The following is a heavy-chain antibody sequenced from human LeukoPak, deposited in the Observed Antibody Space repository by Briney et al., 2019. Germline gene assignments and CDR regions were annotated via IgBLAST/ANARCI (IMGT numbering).Heavy chain of an antibody. Sequence: AETLSLTCRVSGDSISRSPYYWAWIRLPPGKGLEWIGLRHYSGSTTYNPSLKSRVSISEDTSKNQFSLKLSSVTAADTAVYYCARYSGYDYGLDYWGQGTLVTVSS. D-gene: IGHD5-12*01. V-gene: IGHV4-39*07. J-gene: IGHJ4*02. CDR2: RHYSGST. CDR1: GDSISRSPYY. CDR3: ARYSGYDYGLDY.